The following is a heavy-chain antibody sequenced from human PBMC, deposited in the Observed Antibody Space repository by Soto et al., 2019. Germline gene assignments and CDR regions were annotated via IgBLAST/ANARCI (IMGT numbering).Heavy chain of an antibody. Sequence: ASVKVSCKASGYTFTGYYMHWVRQAPGQGLEWMGWINPNSGGTNYAQKFQGRVTMTRDTSISTAYMELSRLRSDDTAVYYFAREAPPYYDSSGYYYPKHWGQGTLVTVSS. J-gene: IGHJ1*01. V-gene: IGHV1-2*02. CDR3: AREAPPYYDSSGYYYPKH. CDR1: GYTFTGYY. CDR2: INPNSGGT. D-gene: IGHD3-22*01.